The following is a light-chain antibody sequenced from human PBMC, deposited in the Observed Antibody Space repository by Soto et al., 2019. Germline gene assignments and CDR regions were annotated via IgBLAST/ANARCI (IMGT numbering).Light chain of an antibody. CDR2: GAS. J-gene: IGKJ1*01. Sequence: ESVLTQSPGTLSLSPWEIATLSCRASQSVSSNYLAWYQQKPGQAPRLLIYGASTRATGIPDRFSGSGSGTDFTLNISRLEPEDSAVYYCQQYGSSPTWTFGQGTKVDIK. V-gene: IGKV3-20*01. CDR3: QQYGSSPTWT. CDR1: QSVSSNY.